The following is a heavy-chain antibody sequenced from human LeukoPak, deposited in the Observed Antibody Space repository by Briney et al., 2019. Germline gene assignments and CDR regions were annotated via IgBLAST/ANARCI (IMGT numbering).Heavy chain of an antibody. CDR1: GFTFSSYA. CDR2: ISWNSGSI. Sequence: GGSLRLSCAASGFTFSSYAMSWVRQAPGKGLEWVSGISWNSGSIGYADSVKGRFTISRDNAKNSLYLQMNSLRAEDTALYYCAKGSYDILTGDTDYWGQGTLVTVSS. J-gene: IGHJ4*02. V-gene: IGHV3-9*01. D-gene: IGHD3-9*01. CDR3: AKGSYDILTGDTDY.